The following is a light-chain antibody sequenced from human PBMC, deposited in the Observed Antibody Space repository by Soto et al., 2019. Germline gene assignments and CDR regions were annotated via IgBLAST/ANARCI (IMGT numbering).Light chain of an antibody. CDR3: QHYKSYPWT. V-gene: IGKV1-17*02. CDR1: QGIRNE. J-gene: IGKJ1*01. CDR2: DAS. Sequence: DIQMTQSPSSLSASVGDRVTITCRASQGIRNELGWYQQKPGKAPKRLIYDASNSESGVPSRFSGSGSGTEFSLTISNLQPDDFATYYCQHYKSYPWTFGQGTKVDI.